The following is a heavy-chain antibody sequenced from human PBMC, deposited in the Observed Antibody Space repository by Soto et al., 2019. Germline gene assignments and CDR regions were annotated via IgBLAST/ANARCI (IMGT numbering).Heavy chain of an antibody. V-gene: IGHV3-23*01. CDR2: ISGSGGST. D-gene: IGHD6-6*01. Sequence: GGSLRLSCAASGFTFSSYAMSWVRQAPGKGLEWVSAISGSGGSTYYADSVKDRFTISRDNSKNTLYLQMNSLRAEDTAVYYCAKGYSSSSEGDAFDIWGQGTMVTVSS. CDR3: AKGYSSSSEGDAFDI. J-gene: IGHJ3*02. CDR1: GFTFSSYA.